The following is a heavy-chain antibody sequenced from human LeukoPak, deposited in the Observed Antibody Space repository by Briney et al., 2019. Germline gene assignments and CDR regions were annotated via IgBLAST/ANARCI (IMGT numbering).Heavy chain of an antibody. CDR3: ARSLRLLRFLEWLLSPFDY. D-gene: IGHD3-3*01. CDR1: GFTFSSYS. CDR2: ISSSSSYI. Sequence: GGSLRLSCAASGFTFSSYSMNWVRQAPGKGLEWVSSISSSSSYIYYADSVKGRFTISRDNAKNSLYLQMNSLRAVDTAVYYCARSLRLLRFLEWLLSPFDYWGQGTLVTVSS. V-gene: IGHV3-21*01. J-gene: IGHJ4*02.